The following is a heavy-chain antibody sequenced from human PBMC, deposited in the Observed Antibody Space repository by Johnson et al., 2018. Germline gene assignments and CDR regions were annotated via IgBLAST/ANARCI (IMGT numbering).Heavy chain of an antibody. CDR3: SRSVKGTYYYDSSGHYYYYGMDV. J-gene: IGHJ6*02. D-gene: IGHD3-22*01. CDR2: IRNKANSYTT. Sequence: VQLVESGGGVVQXGGSLRLSCAVSGFTFSDHYMDWVRQAPGKGLEWVGRIRNKANSYTTEYAASVKGRFTVSRDDSKNSRYLQMNSLRAEDTAVYYCSRSVKGTYYYDSSGHYYYYGMDVWGQGTTVTVSS. V-gene: IGHV3-72*01. CDR1: GFTFSDHY.